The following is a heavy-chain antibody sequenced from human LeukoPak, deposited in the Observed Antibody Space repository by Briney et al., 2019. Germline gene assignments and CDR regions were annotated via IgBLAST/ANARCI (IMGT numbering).Heavy chain of an antibody. J-gene: IGHJ5*02. CDR3: AREREVATYYFDP. CDR2: ISYGGSNQ. Sequence: GGSLRLSCAASGFTFSSYAMHWVPQAPGKGLEWVAVISYGGSNQYYADSVKGRFTISRDNSKSTLYLEMDSLRPEDTAVYYCAREREVATYYFDPWGQGTLVTVSS. CDR1: GFTFSSYA. V-gene: IGHV3-30-3*01. D-gene: IGHD5-12*01.